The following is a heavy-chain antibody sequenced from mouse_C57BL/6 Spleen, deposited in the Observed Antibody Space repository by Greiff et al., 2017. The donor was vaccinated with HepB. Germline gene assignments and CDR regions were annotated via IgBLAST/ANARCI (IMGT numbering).Heavy chain of an antibody. J-gene: IGHJ2*01. V-gene: IGHV5-16*01. D-gene: IGHD2-5*01. Sequence: EVHLVDSEGGLVQPGSSMKLSCTASGFTFSDYYMAWVRQVPEKGLEWVANINYDGSSTYYLDSLKSRFIISRDNAKNILYLQMSSLKSEDTATYYCARGDSNEDYFDYWGQGTTLTVSS. CDR1: GFTFSDYY. CDR2: INYDGSST. CDR3: ARGDSNEDYFDY.